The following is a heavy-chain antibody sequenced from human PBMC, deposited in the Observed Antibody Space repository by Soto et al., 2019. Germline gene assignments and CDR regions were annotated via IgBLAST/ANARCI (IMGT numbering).Heavy chain of an antibody. D-gene: IGHD1-26*01. J-gene: IGHJ4*02. CDR1: GYTFTSYA. CDR2: INAGNGNT. CDR3: ARDVGGFDY. V-gene: IGHV1-3*05. Sequence: QVQLVQSGAEEKKPGASVQVSCKASGYTFTSYAMHWVRQAPGQRLEWMGWINAGNGNTKYSQKFQGRVIITRDTSASTAYMELSSLRSEDTAVYYCARDVGGFDYWGQGTLVTVSS.